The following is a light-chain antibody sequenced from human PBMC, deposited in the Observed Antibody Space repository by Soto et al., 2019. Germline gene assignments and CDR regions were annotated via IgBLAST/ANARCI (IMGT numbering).Light chain of an antibody. CDR3: QQSYSSPRT. J-gene: IGKJ2*01. V-gene: IGKV1-39*01. CDR1: QSVSSS. Sequence: DIQLTQSPSSLSASVGDRVTITCRASQSVSSSLNWYQQKPGKPPTLLIYDASSLHSGVPSRFSGDGSGTDFTLTISSLQPEDFASYYCQQSYSSPRTFGLGTKLESK. CDR2: DAS.